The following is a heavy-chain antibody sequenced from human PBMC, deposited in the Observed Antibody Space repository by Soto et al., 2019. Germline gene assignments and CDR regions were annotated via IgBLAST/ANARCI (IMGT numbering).Heavy chain of an antibody. CDR3: ARNNNAYDAFDI. J-gene: IGHJ3*02. Sequence: SETLSLTCTVSGGSISSSSYYWGWIRQPPGKGLEWIGSIYYSGSTYYNPSLKSRVTISVDTSKNQFSLKLSSVTAAETAVYSCARNNNAYDAFDIWGQGTMVTVSS. CDR2: IYYSGST. V-gene: IGHV4-39*01. CDR1: GGSISSSSYY. D-gene: IGHD1-20*01.